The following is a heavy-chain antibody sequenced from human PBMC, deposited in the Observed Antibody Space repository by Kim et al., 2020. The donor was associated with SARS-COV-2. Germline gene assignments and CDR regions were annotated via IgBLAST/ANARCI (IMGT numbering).Heavy chain of an antibody. CDR1: GFTFKTYT. Sequence: GGSLRLSCAASGFTFKTYTMNWVRQAPGKGLEWVAVISSDESDKYYADSVKGRFTISRDNSKNTLYLQMHSLTVEDTAVYYCARGKGEYYFDSWGQGTLVTVSS. V-gene: IGHV3-30*04. CDR3: ARGKGEYYFDS. D-gene: IGHD6-6*01. CDR2: ISSDESDK. J-gene: IGHJ4*02.